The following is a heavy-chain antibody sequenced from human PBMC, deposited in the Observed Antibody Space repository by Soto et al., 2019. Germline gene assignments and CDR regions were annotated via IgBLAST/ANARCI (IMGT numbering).Heavy chain of an antibody. Sequence: HVQLRESGPGLVKPSETLSLSCSVSGASLLSSYWSWVRQPAGKGLEWIGHIFSNGQTSYNPSLKSRLTMSIDPSKALFSLNLSSVTAADTAVYYCAKGWDVKYFDEWGQGTLVTVSS. D-gene: IGHD6-19*01. CDR3: AKGWDVKYFDE. CDR1: GASLLSSY. J-gene: IGHJ4*02. V-gene: IGHV4-4*07. CDR2: IFSNGQT.